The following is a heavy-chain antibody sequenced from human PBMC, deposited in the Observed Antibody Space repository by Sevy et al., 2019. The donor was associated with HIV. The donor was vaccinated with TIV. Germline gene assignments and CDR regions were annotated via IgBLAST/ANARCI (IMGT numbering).Heavy chain of an antibody. V-gene: IGHV1-18*01. J-gene: IGHJ6*02. D-gene: IGHD3-10*01. Sequence: ASVKVSCKASGYTFTSYGISWVRQAPGQGLEWMGWISAYNGNTNYAQKLQGRVTMTTDISTSTAYMELRSLRSDDTAVYYCARDSYYGSGSYSTYLYYYYGMDVWGQGTTVTVSS. CDR3: ARDSYYGSGSYSTYLYYYYGMDV. CDR1: GYTFTSYG. CDR2: ISAYNGNT.